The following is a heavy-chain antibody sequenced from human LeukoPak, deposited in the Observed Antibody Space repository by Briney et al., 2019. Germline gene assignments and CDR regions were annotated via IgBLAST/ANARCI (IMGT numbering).Heavy chain of an antibody. CDR1: GFTFSTYS. D-gene: IGHD6-19*01. CDR2: ISSSSRYI. Sequence: MAGGSLRLSCAASGFTFSTYSMSWVRQAPGKGLEWVSSISSSSRYIYYADSVKGRFTISRDNAKNSLYLQVNSLRAEDTAVYYCARVSVAAAFDIWGQGTMVTVSS. V-gene: IGHV3-21*01. J-gene: IGHJ3*02. CDR3: ARVSVAAAFDI.